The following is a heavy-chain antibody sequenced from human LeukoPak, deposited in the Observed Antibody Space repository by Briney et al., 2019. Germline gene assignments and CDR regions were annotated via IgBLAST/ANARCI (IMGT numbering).Heavy chain of an antibody. CDR2: IYRGGST. J-gene: IGHJ4*02. V-gene: IGHV3-66*01. CDR3: VKGLFAWEFGS. D-gene: IGHD1-26*01. CDR1: GFNVSSNY. Sequence: GGSLRLSCAASGFNVSSNYMSWVRQAPGKGLEWVSVIYRGGSTFYADSVKDRFIISRDNSRNTLYLQLNSLRAEDTAVYYCVKGLFAWEFGSWGQGTLVTVSS.